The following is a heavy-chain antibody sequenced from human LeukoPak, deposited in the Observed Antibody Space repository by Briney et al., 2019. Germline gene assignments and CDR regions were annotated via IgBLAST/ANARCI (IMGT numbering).Heavy chain of an antibody. J-gene: IGHJ4*02. D-gene: IGHD4-17*01. CDR1: GFTFSSYE. CDR2: ISSSGSTI. CDR3: ARGGGLRRTFDY. V-gene: IGHV3-48*03. Sequence: PGGSLRLXCAASGFTFSSYEMNWVRLAPGKGLEWVSYISSSGSTIYYADSVKGRFTISGDNAKNSLYLQMNSLRAEDTAVYYCARGGGLRRTFDYWGQGTLVTVSS.